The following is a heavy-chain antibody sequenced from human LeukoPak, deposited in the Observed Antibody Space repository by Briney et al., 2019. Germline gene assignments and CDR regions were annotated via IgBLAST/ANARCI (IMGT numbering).Heavy chain of an antibody. CDR1: GFTFTSYA. CDR2: LRGDGET. J-gene: IGHJ4*02. Sequence: GGSLRLSCAASGFTFTSYAMTWVRQAPARGLEWVSSLRGDGETFYGDSVKGRFTLSRDESRNTVYLQMNNLRVEDTAVYFCAKASWVSSADAVLWGQGTVVTVSS. V-gene: IGHV3-23*01. D-gene: IGHD3-3*01. CDR3: AKASWVSSADAVL.